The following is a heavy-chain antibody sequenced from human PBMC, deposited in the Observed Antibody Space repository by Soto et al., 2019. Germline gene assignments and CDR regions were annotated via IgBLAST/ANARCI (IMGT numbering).Heavy chain of an antibody. Sequence: KPSETLSLTCTVSGGSISSSYYYWSWIRQPPGKGLEWIGYIYYSGSTYYNPALKSRVAISVDTSKNQFSLKFNSVTAADTAVYYCARFTGDGEKLFEPCGQGTLVPVSS. CDR1: GGSISSSYYY. CDR3: ARFTGDGEKLFEP. J-gene: IGHJ5*01. D-gene: IGHD3-10*01. V-gene: IGHV4-30-4*01. CDR2: IYYSGST.